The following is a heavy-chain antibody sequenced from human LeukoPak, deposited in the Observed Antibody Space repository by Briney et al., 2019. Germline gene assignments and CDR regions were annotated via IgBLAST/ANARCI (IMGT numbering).Heavy chain of an antibody. D-gene: IGHD1-7*01. Sequence: PGGSLRLSCAASGFTFSSFAMSWVRQAPGKGLEWVSAISDSGGTTYYADSVKGRFTISRDNSKNTLYLQMSSLRAEDTAVYYCAKDWNSEPVYYFDYWGQGTLVTVSS. J-gene: IGHJ4*02. CDR3: AKDWNSEPVYYFDY. V-gene: IGHV3-23*01. CDR2: ISDSGGTT. CDR1: GFTFSSFA.